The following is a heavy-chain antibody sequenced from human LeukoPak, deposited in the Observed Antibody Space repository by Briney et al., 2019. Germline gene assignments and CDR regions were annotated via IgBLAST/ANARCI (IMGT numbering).Heavy chain of an antibody. CDR2: INPNSGGT. CDR1: GYTFTGYY. CDR3: ARSIAAARAAFDI. V-gene: IGHV1-2*02. J-gene: IGHJ3*02. Sequence: GAAVKVSCKASGYTFTGYYMHWVRQAPGQGLEWMGWINPNSGGTNYAQKFQGRVTMTRDTSISTAYMELSRLRSDDTAVYYCARSIAAARAAFDIWGQGTMVTVSS. D-gene: IGHD6-13*01.